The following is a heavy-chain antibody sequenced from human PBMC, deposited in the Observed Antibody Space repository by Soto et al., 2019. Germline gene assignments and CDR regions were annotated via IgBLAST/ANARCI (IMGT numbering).Heavy chain of an antibody. J-gene: IGHJ5*02. Sequence: SETLSLTCTVSGGSISSGDYYWSWIRQPPGKGLEWIGYIYYSGSTYYNPSLKSRVTISVDTSKNQFSLKLSSVTGADTAVYYCARATAPGDIVVVGTSWFDPWGQGTLVTVSS. CDR2: IYYSGST. V-gene: IGHV4-30-4*01. D-gene: IGHD2-15*01. CDR1: GGSISSGDYY. CDR3: ARATAPGDIVVVGTSWFDP.